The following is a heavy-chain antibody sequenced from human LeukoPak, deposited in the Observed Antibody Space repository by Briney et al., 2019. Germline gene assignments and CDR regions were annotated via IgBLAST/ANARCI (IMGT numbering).Heavy chain of an antibody. D-gene: IGHD3-10*01. V-gene: IGHV3-30*02. CDR2: IRYNGSYK. Sequence: GGSLRLSCAASGFTFSNYGMHWVRQAPGKGLEWVAFIRYNGSYKYYADSVKGRFTISRDNSKNTLYLQMNSLRAEDTAVYYCARAPMVQGVITDPFDPWGQGTLVTVSS. CDR3: ARAPMVQGVITDPFDP. J-gene: IGHJ5*02. CDR1: GFTFSNYG.